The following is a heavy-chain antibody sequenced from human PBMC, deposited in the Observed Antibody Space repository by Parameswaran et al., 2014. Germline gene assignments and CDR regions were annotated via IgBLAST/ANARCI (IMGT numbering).Heavy chain of an antibody. J-gene: IGHJ4*02. D-gene: IGHD5-18*01. Sequence: VRQAPGKGLEWVSSISSSSSYIYYADSVKGRFTISRDNAKNSLYLQMNSLRAEDTAVYYCARERPRIQLRAFDYRGQGTLVTVSS. CDR3: ARERPRIQLRAFDY. V-gene: IGHV3-21*01. CDR2: ISSSSSYI.